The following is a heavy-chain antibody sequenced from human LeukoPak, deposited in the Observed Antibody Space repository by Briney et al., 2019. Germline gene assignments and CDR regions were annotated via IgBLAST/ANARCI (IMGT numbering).Heavy chain of an antibody. CDR1: GFTVSDNY. CDR2: IYSGGNT. Sequence: GGSLTLSCAASGFTVSDNYMSWVRQAPGKGLEWVSLIYSGGNTDFADSVKGRFTISRDNSKNTLYLQMNSLRAEDTAVYYCAKEGHIVVVPAAMGDFQHWGQGTLVTVSS. J-gene: IGHJ1*01. CDR3: AKEGHIVVVPAAMGDFQH. V-gene: IGHV3-53*01. D-gene: IGHD2-2*01.